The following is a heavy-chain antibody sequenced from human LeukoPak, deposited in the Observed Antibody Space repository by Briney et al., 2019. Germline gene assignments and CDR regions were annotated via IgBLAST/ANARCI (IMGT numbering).Heavy chain of an antibody. J-gene: IGHJ3*01. D-gene: IGHD4-17*01. CDR3: AKDPNGDYVGAFDF. CDR2: IWYGGSNK. V-gene: IGHV3-30*18. CDR1: GFTFSSYG. Sequence: PGRSLRLSCAASGFTFSSYGMHWVRQAPGKGLEWVAVIWYGGSNKYYADSVRGRFTISRDNSKNTMYLQMNSLRTDDTAVYYCAKDPNGDYVGAFDFWGQGTMVTVSS.